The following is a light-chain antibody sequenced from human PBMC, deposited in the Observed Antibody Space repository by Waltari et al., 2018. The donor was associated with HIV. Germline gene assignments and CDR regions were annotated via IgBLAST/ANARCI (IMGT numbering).Light chain of an antibody. CDR1: SSNFGSNP. V-gene: IGLV1-44*01. Sequence: QTVLTQPPPASASPGQRVTLSRTGSSSNFGSNPVLWYQQLPGTAPKLLIYSNTQRPSVVPDRFSGSRSGTAASLAISGLQSEDEADYYCAAWDDSLNGVVFGGGTKLTVL. CDR2: SNT. J-gene: IGLJ2*01. CDR3: AAWDDSLNGVV.